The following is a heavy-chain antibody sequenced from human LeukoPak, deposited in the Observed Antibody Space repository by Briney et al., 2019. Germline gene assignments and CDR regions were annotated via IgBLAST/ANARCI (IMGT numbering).Heavy chain of an antibody. Sequence: SETLSLTCSVSSDSISSSSYYWGWIRQSPGEGLEWIGTIYYDGSTYYNPSLKRRVTISMDTSKNQFSLNLSSVTAADTAVYYCTRDSQLEWIYLWGQGTLVIVSS. CDR3: TRDSQLEWIYL. CDR2: IYYDGST. D-gene: IGHD1-26*01. CDR1: SDSISSSSYY. V-gene: IGHV4-39*07. J-gene: IGHJ4*02.